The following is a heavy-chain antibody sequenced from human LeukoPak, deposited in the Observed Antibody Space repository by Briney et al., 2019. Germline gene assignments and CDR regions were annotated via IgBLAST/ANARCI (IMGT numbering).Heavy chain of an antibody. CDR2: ISSSSSYI. CDR1: GFTFSSYS. D-gene: IGHD1-26*01. Sequence: PGGSLILSCAASGFTFSSYSMNWVRQAPGKGLEWVSSISSSSSYIYYADSVKGRFTISRDNAKNSLYLQMNSLRAEDTAVYYCAKVGATTFRGPSDYWGQGTLVTVSS. J-gene: IGHJ4*02. V-gene: IGHV3-21*01. CDR3: AKVGATTFRGPSDY.